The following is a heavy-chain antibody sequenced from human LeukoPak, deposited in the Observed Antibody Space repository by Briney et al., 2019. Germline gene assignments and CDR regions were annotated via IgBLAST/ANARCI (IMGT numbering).Heavy chain of an antibody. CDR1: GCTFSSYA. V-gene: IGHV3-64*01. J-gene: IGHJ4*02. D-gene: IGHD1-26*01. CDR3: ARVGGIVGAVRGSFDY. Sequence: GGALRLSCAASGCTFSSYAMHWGRQAPGEGGEYVSAIISKGGSTKYANTVRGRFTISRDNSNNTLYLQMGSLRAEDMAVYYCARVGGIVGAVRGSFDYWGQGTLVTVSS. CDR2: IISKGGST.